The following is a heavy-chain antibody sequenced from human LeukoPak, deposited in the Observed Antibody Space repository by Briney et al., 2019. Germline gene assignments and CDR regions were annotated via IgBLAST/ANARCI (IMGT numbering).Heavy chain of an antibody. Sequence: ASVKVSCKASGGTFSSYAISWVRQAPGQGLEWMGGIIPIFGTANYAQKFQGRVTITADESTSTAYMELSSLRSDDTAAYYCVRAAGGNVLDVWGQGTMVTVSS. D-gene: IGHD3-16*01. CDR3: VRAAGGNVLDV. CDR2: IIPIFGTA. V-gene: IGHV1-69*13. CDR1: GGTFSSYA. J-gene: IGHJ3*01.